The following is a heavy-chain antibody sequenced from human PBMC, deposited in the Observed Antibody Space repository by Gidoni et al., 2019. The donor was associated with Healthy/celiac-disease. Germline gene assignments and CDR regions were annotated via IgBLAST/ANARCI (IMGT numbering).Heavy chain of an antibody. V-gene: IGHV3-30*04. D-gene: IGHD6-13*01. CDR3: ARDFVSLGIAAEGASD. CDR1: GFTFRSYA. Sequence: QVQLVESGGGVVQPGRSLRLSCAASGFTFRSYAMHWVRQAPGKGLEWVAVISYDGRNKYYADSLKGRFTTYRDKYKNTLYLQMNSLRAEDTAVYYCARDFVSLGIAAEGASDWGQGTLVTVSS. CDR2: ISYDGRNK. J-gene: IGHJ4*02.